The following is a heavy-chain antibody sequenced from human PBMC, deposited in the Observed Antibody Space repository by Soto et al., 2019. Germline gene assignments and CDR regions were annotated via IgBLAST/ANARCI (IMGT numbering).Heavy chain of an antibody. Sequence: QPGGSLRLSCAASGFTFSSYGMHWVRQAPGKGLEWVAVIWYDGSNKYYADSVKGRFTISRDNSKNTLYLQMNSLRAEDTAVYYCARVDDSSGYYRVPFDYWGQGTLVTVSS. CDR3: ARVDDSSGYYRVPFDY. D-gene: IGHD3-22*01. V-gene: IGHV3-33*01. CDR1: GFTFSSYG. CDR2: IWYDGSNK. J-gene: IGHJ4*02.